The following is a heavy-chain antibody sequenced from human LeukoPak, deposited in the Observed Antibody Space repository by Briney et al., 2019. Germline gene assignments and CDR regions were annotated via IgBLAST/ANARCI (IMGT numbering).Heavy chain of an antibody. D-gene: IGHD3-22*01. CDR1: GGSISSSNW. V-gene: IGHV4-4*02. CDR2: IYRSGST. CDR3: ARRDYYDSSGYLDY. Sequence: PSGTLSLTCAVSGGSISSSNWWSWVRQPPGKGLEWIGEIYRSGSTNYNPSLKSRVTISVDKSKNQFSLKLSSVTAADTAVYYCARRDYYDSSGYLDYWGQGTLVTVSS. J-gene: IGHJ4*02.